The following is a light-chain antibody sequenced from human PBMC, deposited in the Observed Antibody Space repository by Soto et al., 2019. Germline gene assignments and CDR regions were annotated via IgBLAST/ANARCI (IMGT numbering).Light chain of an antibody. J-gene: IGKJ1*01. CDR1: QSFSNH. Sequence: IVLTQSPGTLSLSPGERATLSCRASQSFSNHLAWYQQKPGQAPRLLISGASSRATGIPDRFSGSGSGTDFTLTISRLEPEDFAVYYCQQYGSSPRAFGQGTKVDIK. V-gene: IGKV3-20*01. CDR3: QQYGSSPRA. CDR2: GAS.